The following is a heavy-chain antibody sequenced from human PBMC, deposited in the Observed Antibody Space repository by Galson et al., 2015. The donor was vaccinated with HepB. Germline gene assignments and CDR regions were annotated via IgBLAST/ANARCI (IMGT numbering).Heavy chain of an antibody. CDR3: ARAMVVTGLKYYYYGMDV. CDR2: IIPIFGIA. CDR1: GGTFSSYA. V-gene: IGHV1-69*13. Sequence: SVKVSCKASGGTFSSYAISWVRQAPGQGLEWMGGIIPIFGIANYAQKFQGRVTITADESTSTAYMELSSLRSEDTAVYYCARAMVVTGLKYYYYGMDVWGQGTTVTVSS. J-gene: IGHJ6*02. D-gene: IGHD2-21*02.